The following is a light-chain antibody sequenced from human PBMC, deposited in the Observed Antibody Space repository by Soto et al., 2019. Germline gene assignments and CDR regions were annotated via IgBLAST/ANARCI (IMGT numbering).Light chain of an antibody. Sequence: EIVMTQSPATLSVSPGERATLSCRASQSVSNNLAWYQQKHGQAPRLLIYGASTRATGIPARFSGSGSGTEFTLTISSLQSEDFAVYYCQQYNNWPLTFGGGTKVEIK. CDR2: GAS. CDR1: QSVSNN. V-gene: IGKV3-15*01. J-gene: IGKJ4*01. CDR3: QQYNNWPLT.